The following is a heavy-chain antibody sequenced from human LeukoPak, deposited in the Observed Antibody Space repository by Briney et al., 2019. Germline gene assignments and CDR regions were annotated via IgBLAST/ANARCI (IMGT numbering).Heavy chain of an antibody. V-gene: IGHV3-23*01. J-gene: IGHJ4*02. Sequence: GGSLRLSCAASGFTFSSYAMSWVRQAPGKGLEWVSAISGSGGSTYYADSVKGRFTISRDNSKNTLYLQMYSLRAEDTAVYYCAKDPSYYDSSGYSTQYFDYWGQGTLVTVSS. CDR2: ISGSGGST. CDR3: AKDPSYYDSSGYSTQYFDY. D-gene: IGHD3-22*01. CDR1: GFTFSSYA.